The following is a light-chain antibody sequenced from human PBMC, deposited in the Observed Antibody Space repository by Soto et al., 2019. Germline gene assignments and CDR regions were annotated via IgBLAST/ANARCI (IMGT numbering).Light chain of an antibody. Sequence: QSVLTQPASVSGSLGQSNTISCSGTSSDIGYYIYVSWYQQHPGKAPRLIIYEVTHRPSGVSNRFSGSKSSNTASLTISGLQAEDEADYICSSYTSVTARVFGAGTKVTVL. J-gene: IGLJ1*01. V-gene: IGLV2-14*01. CDR3: SSYTSVTARV. CDR1: SSDIGYYIY. CDR2: EVT.